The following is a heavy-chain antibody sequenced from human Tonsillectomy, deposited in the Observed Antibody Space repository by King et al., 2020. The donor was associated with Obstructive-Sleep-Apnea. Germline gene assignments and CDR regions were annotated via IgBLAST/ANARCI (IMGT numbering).Heavy chain of an antibody. CDR3: ARVRLYCGGDCYSDAFDI. D-gene: IGHD2-21*02. Sequence: DVQLVESGGGLVKPGGSLRLSCAATGFTFKTSSMHWVRQAPGKGLEWVSSISISSYYIFYGDSVKGRFAASRAKAKNSLYLQMNSLRGEETAVYYCARVRLYCGGDCYSDAFDIWGQGTMVTVSS. J-gene: IGHJ3*02. V-gene: IGHV3-21*01. CDR2: ISISSYYI. CDR1: GFTFKTSS.